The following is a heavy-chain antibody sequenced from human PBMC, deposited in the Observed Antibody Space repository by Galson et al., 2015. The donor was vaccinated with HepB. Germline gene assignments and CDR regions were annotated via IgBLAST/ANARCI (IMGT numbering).Heavy chain of an antibody. CDR1: GFSLSNARMG. Sequence: PALVKPTQTLTLTCTVSGFSLSNARMGVSWIRQPPGKALEWLAHLFSHDEKSYSTSLHNRLTISKDSSKSQVVLTMTNMDPVDTATYYCARIRDLLLYSDYWGQGTLVTVSS. CDR3: ARIRDLLLYSDY. CDR2: LFSHDEK. V-gene: IGHV2-26*01. J-gene: IGHJ4*02.